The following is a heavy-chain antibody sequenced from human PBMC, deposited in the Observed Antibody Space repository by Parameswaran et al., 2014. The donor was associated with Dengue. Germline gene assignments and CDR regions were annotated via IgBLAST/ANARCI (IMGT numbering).Heavy chain of an antibody. Sequence: VRQMPGKGLEWIGYIYYSGSTNYNPSLKSRVTISVDTSKNQFSLKLSSVTAADTAVYYCARESIFGVVTMGYFDYWGQGTLVTVSS. CDR2: IYYSGST. D-gene: IGHD3-3*01. V-gene: IGHV4-59*01. J-gene: IGHJ4*02. CDR3: ARESIFGVVTMGYFDY.